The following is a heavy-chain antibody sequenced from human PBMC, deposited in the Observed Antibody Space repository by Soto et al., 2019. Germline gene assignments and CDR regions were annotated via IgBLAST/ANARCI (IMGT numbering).Heavy chain of an antibody. CDR2: ISSNGGST. Sequence: GGSLRLSCAASGFTFSSYAMHWVRQAPGKGLEYVSAISSNGGSTYYANSVKDRFTISRDNSKNTLYLQMGSLRTEDMAVYYCARSDTAMATPYYMDVWVKGTTVTVS. CDR1: GFTFSSYA. D-gene: IGHD5-18*01. CDR3: ARSDTAMATPYYMDV. V-gene: IGHV3-64*01. J-gene: IGHJ6*03.